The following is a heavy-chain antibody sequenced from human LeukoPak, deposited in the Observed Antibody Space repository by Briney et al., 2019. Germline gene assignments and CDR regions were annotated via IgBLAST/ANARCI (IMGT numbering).Heavy chain of an antibody. V-gene: IGHV3-48*03. D-gene: IGHD3-22*01. CDR2: MSSGGSTR. J-gene: IGHJ6*02. CDR3: ARETYNFDSRLYSHYYGMDV. Sequence: GGSLRLSCAASGFIPSGYEMNWVRQAPGKGLEWISYMSSGGSTRYYADSVKGRFTISRDNAKNSLYLQMDSLRVEDTAVYYCARETYNFDSRLYSHYYGMDVWGQGTTVTVSS. CDR1: GFIPSGYE.